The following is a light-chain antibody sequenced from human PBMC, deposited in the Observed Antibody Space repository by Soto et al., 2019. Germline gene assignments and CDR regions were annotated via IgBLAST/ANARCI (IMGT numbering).Light chain of an antibody. J-gene: IGKJ1*01. Sequence: EVVLTQSPAILSLSLGERATLSCRASQSVSSTYLAWYQQKAGQAPRLLIYGASSRATGIPDRFSGSGSGTDFTLTISRLEPEDFAVYYCQQYGSSPQTFGQGTKVDIK. V-gene: IGKV3-20*01. CDR2: GAS. CDR3: QQYGSSPQT. CDR1: QSVSSTY.